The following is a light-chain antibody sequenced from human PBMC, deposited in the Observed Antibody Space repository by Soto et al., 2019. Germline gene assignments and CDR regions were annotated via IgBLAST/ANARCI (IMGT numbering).Light chain of an antibody. V-gene: IGKV1-5*01. CDR3: QQYNSYSPT. Sequence: IQLTPSPSSLSASVGDRVTITCRASQSISSWLAWYQQKPGKAPKLLIYDASSLESGVPSRFSGSGSGTEFTLTISSLQPDDFATYYCQQYNSYSPTFGQGTKVDIK. CDR1: QSISSW. CDR2: DAS. J-gene: IGKJ1*01.